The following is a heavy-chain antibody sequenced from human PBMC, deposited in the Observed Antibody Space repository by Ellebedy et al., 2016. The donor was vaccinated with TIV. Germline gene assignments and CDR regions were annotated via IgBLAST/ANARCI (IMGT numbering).Heavy chain of an antibody. V-gene: IGHV3-15*01. CDR1: GFSFRSYW. J-gene: IGHJ5*02. CDR2: IKSNSDGGTV. Sequence: GESLKISCAASGFSFRSYWMGWVRQAPGKGLEWVGRIKSNSDGGTVDYAAPVKGRFTISRDDSGNTLFLQMDSLKIEDTAVYFCSIPPDPWGQGTLVTVSS. CDR3: SIPPDP.